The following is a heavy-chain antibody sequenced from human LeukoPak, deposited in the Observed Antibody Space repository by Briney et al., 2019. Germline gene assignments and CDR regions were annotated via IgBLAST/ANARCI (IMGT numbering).Heavy chain of an antibody. CDR1: GFTFSSYS. D-gene: IGHD3-10*02. V-gene: IGHV3-48*04. J-gene: IGHJ6*04. Sequence: SGGSLRLSCAASGFTFSSYSMNWVRQAPGKGLEWVSSSGSTIYYADSVKGRFTISRDNAKNSLYLQMNSLRAEDTAVYYCAELGITMIGGVWGKGTTVTISS. CDR2: SSGSTI. CDR3: AELGITMIGGV.